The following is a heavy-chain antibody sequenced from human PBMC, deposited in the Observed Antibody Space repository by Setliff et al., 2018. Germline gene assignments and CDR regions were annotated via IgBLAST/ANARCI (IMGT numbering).Heavy chain of an antibody. CDR2: TYYSGST. J-gene: IGHJ3*02. CDR3: ARVPLMIAIRHAFDI. V-gene: IGHV4-59*11. D-gene: IGHD2-21*01. CDR1: GGSISSHY. Sequence: PSETLSLTCTVSGGSISSHYWSWIRQPPGKGLEWIGYTYYSGSTNYNPSLKSRVTISVDTSKNQFSLKLSSVTAADTAVYYCARVPLMIAIRHAFDIWGQGTMVTVSS.